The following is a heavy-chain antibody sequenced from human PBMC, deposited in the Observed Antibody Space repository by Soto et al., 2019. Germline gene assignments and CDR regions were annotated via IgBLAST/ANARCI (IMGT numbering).Heavy chain of an antibody. V-gene: IGHV3-30*18. D-gene: IGHD6-13*01. CDR1: GFEFNTYG. CDR2: ISFDGRSQ. Sequence: QVQLVESGGGVVQPGRSPRLSCAASGFEFNTYGLHWVRQAPGKGLEWVAAISFDGRSQYYADSVKGRFTISRDKSNSTLYLQMNSLGAEDTATYFCAKDSSVTAAGSGGWFDPWGPGTQVIVSS. CDR3: AKDSSVTAAGSGGWFDP. J-gene: IGHJ5*02.